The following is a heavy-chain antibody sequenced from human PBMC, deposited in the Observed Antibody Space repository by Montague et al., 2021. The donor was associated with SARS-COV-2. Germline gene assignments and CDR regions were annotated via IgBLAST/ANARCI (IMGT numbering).Heavy chain of an antibody. V-gene: IGHV3-23*01. CDR1: GFSFSNYA. J-gene: IGHJ4*02. Sequence: SLRLSCAASGFSFSNYAMSWVRQAPGKGLEWVSPISGSGDITHYADSVKGRFTISRDNSKNTLYLQMNSLGAEDTAVYYCAKEAVYSSSWEYFDYWGQGTLVTVSS. CDR3: AKEAVYSSSWEYFDY. D-gene: IGHD6-13*01. CDR2: ISGSGDIT.